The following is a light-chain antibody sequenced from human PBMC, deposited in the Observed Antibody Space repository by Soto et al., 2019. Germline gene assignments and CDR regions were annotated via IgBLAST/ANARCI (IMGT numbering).Light chain of an antibody. CDR3: QQYYSFPVT. CDR2: DAS. Sequence: DIQMTQSPSTLSASVGDRVTITCRASQSISNLLAWYQQQPGKAPKLLIFDASSLHTGVPSRFGGSGSGTEFTLTISSLQPYDFATYYCQQYYSFPVTFGPGTRVEIK. J-gene: IGKJ1*01. CDR1: QSISNL. V-gene: IGKV1-5*01.